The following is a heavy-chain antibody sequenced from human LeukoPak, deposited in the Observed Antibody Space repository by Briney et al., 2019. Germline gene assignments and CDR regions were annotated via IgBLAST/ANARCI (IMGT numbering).Heavy chain of an antibody. CDR1: GGSISSSSYY. CDR2: IYYSGST. Sequence: SETLSLTCTVSGGSISSSSYYWGWIRQPPGKGLEWIGSIYYSGSTYYNPSLKSRVTISVDTSKNQFSLKLSSVTAADTAVYYCARPRQVGGTIDAFDIWGQGTMVTVSS. CDR3: ARPRQVGGTIDAFDI. J-gene: IGHJ3*02. D-gene: IGHD1-1*01. V-gene: IGHV4-39*01.